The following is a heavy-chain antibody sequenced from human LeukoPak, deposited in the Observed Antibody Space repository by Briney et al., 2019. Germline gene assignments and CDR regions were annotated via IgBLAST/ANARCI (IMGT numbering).Heavy chain of an antibody. CDR1: GHTVTTYG. CDR3: ARDVSTVTTRGDYYYYMDV. Sequence: ASVKVSCKASGHTVTTYGINWVRQAPGQGLEWMGWISAYRGHTKYARRLQGRVTMTTDTSTNTAYMQLTSLRSDDTAVYYCARDVSTVTTRGDYYYYMDVWGKGTTVTVSS. D-gene: IGHD4-17*01. J-gene: IGHJ6*03. CDR2: ISAYRGHT. V-gene: IGHV1-18*01.